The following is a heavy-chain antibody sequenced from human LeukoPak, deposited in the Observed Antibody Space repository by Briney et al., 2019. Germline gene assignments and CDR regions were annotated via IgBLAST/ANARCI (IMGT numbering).Heavy chain of an antibody. J-gene: IGHJ3*02. D-gene: IGHD5-18*01. CDR3: ARARIQLWMKKADGTFDI. CDR1: GYTFTSYG. CDR2: INPNSGGT. Sequence: ASVKVSCKASGYTFTSYGISWVRQAPGQGLEWMGWINPNSGGTNYAQKFQGRVTMTRDTSISTAYMELSRLRSDDTAVYYCARARIQLWMKKADGTFDIWGQGTMVTVSS. V-gene: IGHV1-2*02.